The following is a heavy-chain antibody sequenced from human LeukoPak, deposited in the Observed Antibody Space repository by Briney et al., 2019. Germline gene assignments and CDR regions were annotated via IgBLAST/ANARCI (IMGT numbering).Heavy chain of an antibody. Sequence: GGSLRLSCAASGFTFSSYSMSCVRQAPGKGLEWVSSISGSSSYIYYADSLKGRFTISRDNAKTSLYLQMNSLRDEDTAVYYCATQRSSWRGLSSAFDIWGQGTMVTVSS. CDR2: ISGSSSYI. J-gene: IGHJ3*02. D-gene: IGHD6-13*01. CDR1: GFTFSSYS. V-gene: IGHV3-21*01. CDR3: ATQRSSWRGLSSAFDI.